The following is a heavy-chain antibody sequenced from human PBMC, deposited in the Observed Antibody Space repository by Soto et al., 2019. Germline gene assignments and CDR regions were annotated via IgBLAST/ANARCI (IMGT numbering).Heavy chain of an antibody. Sequence: EVQLLESGGGLVQPGGSLRLSCVASGFTFSSYAMSWVRQAPGKGLEWVSAIRGSGSSTNYADSVKGRFTISRDNSMDTLYLQMNSLRAADTAVYYCAKDYGDSDWFDPWGQGTLVTVSS. V-gene: IGHV3-23*01. CDR2: IRGSGSST. J-gene: IGHJ5*02. CDR1: GFTFSSYA. CDR3: AKDYGDSDWFDP. D-gene: IGHD4-17*01.